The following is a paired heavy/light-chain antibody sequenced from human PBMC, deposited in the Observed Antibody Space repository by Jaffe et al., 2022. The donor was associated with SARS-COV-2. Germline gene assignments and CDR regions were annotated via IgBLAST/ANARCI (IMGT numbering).Light chain of an antibody. CDR3: VLYIGIWV. CDR1: SGSVSTSYY. V-gene: IGLV8-61*01. J-gene: IGLJ3*02. CDR2: NTN. Sequence: QTVVTQEPSFSVSPGGTVTLTCGLNSGSVSTSYYPSWYQQTPGQAPRTLIYNTNTRSSGVPDRFSGSILGNKAALTITGAQADDESDYYCVLYIGIWVFGGGTRLTVL.
Heavy chain of an antibody. CDR1: GGSISSSSNY. CDR2: IFYSGDT. J-gene: IGHJ4*02. Sequence: QLQMQESGPGLVKHSETLSLTCTVSGGSISSSSNYWGWIRQPPGKGLEWIGNIFYSGDTYYNPSLKSRVTMSVDTSKNQFSLRLSSVTAADTAVYYCARYVTYSYDSGTHSSPHYFDCWGQGTLVTVSS. D-gene: IGHD3-10*01. V-gene: IGHV4-39*01. CDR3: ARYVTYSYDSGTHSSPHYFDC.